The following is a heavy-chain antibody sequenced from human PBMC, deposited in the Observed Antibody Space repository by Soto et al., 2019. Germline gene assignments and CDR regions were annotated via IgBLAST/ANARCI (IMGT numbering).Heavy chain of an antibody. CDR2: IYYTGST. CDR1: GGSISSFY. J-gene: IGHJ5*02. Sequence: SETLSLTCAVSGGSISSFYWSWIRQPPGKGLEWIGYIYYTGSTNYNPSLKSRVTISVDTSKNQFSLKLSSVTAADTAVYYCAAGRRVDFWSGYDWFDPWGQGTLVTVSS. CDR3: AAGRRVDFWSGYDWFDP. V-gene: IGHV4-59*01. D-gene: IGHD3-3*01.